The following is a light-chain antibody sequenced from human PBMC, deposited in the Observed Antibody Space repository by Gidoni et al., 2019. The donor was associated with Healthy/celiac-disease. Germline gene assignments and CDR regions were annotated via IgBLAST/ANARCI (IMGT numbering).Light chain of an antibody. V-gene: IGKV3-11*01. CDR2: DAS. Sequence: DIVLTQYPATLSLSPGERATLSCRASQSVSSYLAWYQQKPGQAPRLLIYDASNRATGIPARFSGSGSGTDFTLTISSLEPEDFAVYYCQQRSNWPSPFXGXTKVEIK. CDR1: QSVSSY. CDR3: QQRSNWPSP. J-gene: IGKJ4*01.